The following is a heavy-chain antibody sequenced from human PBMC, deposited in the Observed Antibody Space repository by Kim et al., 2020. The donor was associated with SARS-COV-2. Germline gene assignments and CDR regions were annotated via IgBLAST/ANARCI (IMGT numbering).Heavy chain of an antibody. Sequence: AETETDRITITRDKSKDALYLQMTSLRAEDTAVYYCARGRGPAYNWFDPWGQGTLVTVSS. D-gene: IGHD3-10*01. V-gene: IGHV3-30*01. CDR3: ARGRGPAYNWFDP. J-gene: IGHJ5*02.